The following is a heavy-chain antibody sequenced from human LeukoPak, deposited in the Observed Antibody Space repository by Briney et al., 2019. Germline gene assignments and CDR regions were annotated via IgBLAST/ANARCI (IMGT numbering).Heavy chain of an antibody. CDR1: GFTFSSYA. Sequence: HAGGSLRLSCAASGFTFSSYAMSWVRQAPGKGLEWDSAISGSGGSTYYADSVKGRFTISRDNSKNTLYLQMNSLRAEDTAVYYCAKDRPAVAVAGTAAFDYWGQGTLVTVSS. J-gene: IGHJ4*02. D-gene: IGHD6-19*01. CDR3: AKDRPAVAVAGTAAFDY. CDR2: ISGSGGST. V-gene: IGHV3-23*01.